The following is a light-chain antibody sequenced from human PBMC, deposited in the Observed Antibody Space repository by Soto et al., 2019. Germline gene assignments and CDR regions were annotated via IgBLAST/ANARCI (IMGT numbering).Light chain of an antibody. J-gene: IGKJ2*01. V-gene: IGKV3-15*01. Sequence: EIVMTQSPATLSVSPGERATLSCRASQSVSSNLAWYQQKPGQAPTLLIYGASARATGIPVRFSGSRSGTEFTLTISSLQSEDFAVYYCQHYNNWPFTFGQGTKLEIE. CDR3: QHYNNWPFT. CDR1: QSVSSN. CDR2: GAS.